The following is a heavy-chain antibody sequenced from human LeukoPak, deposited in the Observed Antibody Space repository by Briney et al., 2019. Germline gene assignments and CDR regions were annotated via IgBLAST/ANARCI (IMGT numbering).Heavy chain of an antibody. CDR2: INPSGGST. D-gene: IGHD2-15*01. J-gene: IGHJ3*02. CDR3: ARDRVVVVAASTTMMDAFDI. Sequence: ASVKVSCKASGFTFTSSAVHWVRQAPGQGLEWMGIINPSGGSTSYAQKFQGRVTMTRDTSTSTVYMELSSLRSEDTAVYYCARDRVVVVAASTTMMDAFDIWGQGTMVTVSS. CDR1: GFTFTSSA. V-gene: IGHV1-46*01.